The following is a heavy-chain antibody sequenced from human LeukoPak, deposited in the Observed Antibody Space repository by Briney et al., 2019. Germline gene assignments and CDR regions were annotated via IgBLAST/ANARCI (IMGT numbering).Heavy chain of an antibody. CDR2: SSTYNGNT. CDR1: AYTSPNYG. J-gene: IGHJ6*03. CDR3: ALPAKGAFFYYYMEV. D-gene: IGHD2-2*01. Sequence: SVKVSFKASAYTSPNYGITWVRPAPGRGLEWMGLSSTYNGNTQYAQKLQGRLTMTTDTPTTTVYMELRSLTSHDTAVYYCALPAKGAFFYYYMEVWGKGTAVTVSS. V-gene: IGHV1-18*01.